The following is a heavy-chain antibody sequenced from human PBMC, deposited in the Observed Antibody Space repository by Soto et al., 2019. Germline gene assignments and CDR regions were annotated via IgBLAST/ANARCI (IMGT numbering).Heavy chain of an antibody. J-gene: IGHJ3*02. CDR2: IIPIFGTA. CDR3: ARYPPTYYYNSSGIYAFNI. V-gene: IGHV1-69*13. CDR1: GGTFSSYA. D-gene: IGHD3-22*01. Sequence: SVKVSCKASGGTFSSYAISWVRQAPGQGLEWTGGIIPIFGTANYAQKFQGRVTITADESTSTAYMELSSLRSEDTAVYYCARYPPTYYYNSSGIYAFNIWPQRTLDTVTS.